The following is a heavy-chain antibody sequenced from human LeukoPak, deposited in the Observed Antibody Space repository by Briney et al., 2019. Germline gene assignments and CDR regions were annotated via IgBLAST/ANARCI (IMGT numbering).Heavy chain of an antibody. V-gene: IGHV1-69*13. CDR1: GGTFSSYA. CDR3: ARDSHYSSSWYLGEWFDP. Sequence: APVKVCCKASGGTFSSYAISWVRQAPGQGLEWMGGIIPIFGTASYAQKFQGRVTITADESTSTAYMELSSLRSEDTAVYYCARDSHYSSSWYLGEWFDPWGQGTLVTVSS. CDR2: IIPIFGTA. J-gene: IGHJ5*02. D-gene: IGHD6-13*01.